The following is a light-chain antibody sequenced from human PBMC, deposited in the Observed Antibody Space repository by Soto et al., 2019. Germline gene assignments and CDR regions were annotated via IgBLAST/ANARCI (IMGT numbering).Light chain of an antibody. CDR3: QQGHSMPFT. CDR1: QSITNS. Sequence: DIQMTQSPSSLSASVGDRVTITCRASQSITNSLNWYQHKPGKAPTLVVYAASSLQSRVPSRFSGSGSGTDFTLTISSLQPEDFATYFCQQGHSMPFTFGPGTKVDIK. CDR2: AAS. J-gene: IGKJ3*01. V-gene: IGKV1-39*01.